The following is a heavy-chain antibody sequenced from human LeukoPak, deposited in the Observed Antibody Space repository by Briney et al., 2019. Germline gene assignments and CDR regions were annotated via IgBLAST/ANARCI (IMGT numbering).Heavy chain of an antibody. V-gene: IGHV3-23*01. Sequence: GGSLRLSCAASGFTFSNYAMSWVRQAAGKGLEWVSSISGRGGSTYYADSVKGRFTISRDNSRNTLYLQMNSLRAEDTAVYYCSYYYDSSGYLDYWGQGTLVTVSS. J-gene: IGHJ4*02. CDR1: GFTFSNYA. D-gene: IGHD3-22*01. CDR3: SYYYDSSGYLDY. CDR2: ISGRGGST.